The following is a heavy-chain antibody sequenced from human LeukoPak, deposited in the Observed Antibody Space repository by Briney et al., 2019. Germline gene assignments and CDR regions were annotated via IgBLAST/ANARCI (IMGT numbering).Heavy chain of an antibody. CDR2: ISSSGSTI. Sequence: GRSLRLSCAASGFTFSSYAMHWIRQAPGKGLEWVSYISSSGSTIYYADSVKGRFTISRDNAKNSLYLQMNSLRAEDTAVYYCARGWYIVVPAARPDWFDPWGQGTLVTVSS. CDR3: ARGWYIVVPAARPDWFDP. V-gene: IGHV3-48*04. CDR1: GFTFSSYA. D-gene: IGHD2-2*01. J-gene: IGHJ5*02.